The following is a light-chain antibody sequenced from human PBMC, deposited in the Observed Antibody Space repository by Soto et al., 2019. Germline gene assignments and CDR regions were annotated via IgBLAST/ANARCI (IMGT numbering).Light chain of an antibody. CDR1: QSVSSY. J-gene: IGKJ1*01. Sequence: EIVLTQSPATLSLSPGERATLSFRASQSVSSYLAWYQQKPGQAPSLLIYDASNRANVIPARFSGSGSGTDFPLTISSLEPEDFAVYSCQQRSNWPPWPFGQGTKVEIK. CDR3: QQRSNWPPWP. V-gene: IGKV3-11*01. CDR2: DAS.